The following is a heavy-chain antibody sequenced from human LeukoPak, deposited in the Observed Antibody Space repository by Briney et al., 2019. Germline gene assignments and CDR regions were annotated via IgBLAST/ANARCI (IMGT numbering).Heavy chain of an antibody. Sequence: KTSETLSLTCTVSGGSISSYYWSWIRQPPGKGLEWIGYIYYSGSTNYNPSLKNRVTISVDTSKNQFSLKLSSETAADTAVYYCARVVPAATIYYYMDVWGKGTTVTVSS. J-gene: IGHJ6*03. CDR2: IYYSGST. V-gene: IGHV4-59*01. CDR1: GGSISSYY. CDR3: ARVVPAATIYYYMDV. D-gene: IGHD2-2*01.